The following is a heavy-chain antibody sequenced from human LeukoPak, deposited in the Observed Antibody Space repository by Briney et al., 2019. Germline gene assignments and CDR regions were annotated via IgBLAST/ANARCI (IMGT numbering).Heavy chain of an antibody. V-gene: IGHV1-18*01. J-gene: IGHJ4*02. CDR1: GYTFTSYG. Sequence: ASVKVSCKASGYTFTSYGISWVRQAPGQGLEWMGWISAYNGNTNYAQKLQGRVTMTTDTSTSTAYMELRSLRSDDTAVYYCARDPYPYYYDSSGYLYYFDYWGQGTLVTVSS. CDR3: ARDPYPYYYDSSGYLYYFDY. CDR2: ISAYNGNT. D-gene: IGHD3-22*01.